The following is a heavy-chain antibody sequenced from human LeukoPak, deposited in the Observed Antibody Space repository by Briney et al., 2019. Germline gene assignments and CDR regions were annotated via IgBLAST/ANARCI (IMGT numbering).Heavy chain of an antibody. Sequence: ASVKVSCKVSGYTLTELSMHWVRQAPGKGLEWMGGFDPEDGETIYAQKFQGRVTMTEDTSTDTAYMELSSLRSEDTAVYYCATDPITMVRGVIISWGQGTLVTVSS. CDR3: ATDPITMVRGVIIS. CDR2: FDPEDGET. V-gene: IGHV1-24*01. D-gene: IGHD3-10*01. J-gene: IGHJ4*02. CDR1: GYTLTELS.